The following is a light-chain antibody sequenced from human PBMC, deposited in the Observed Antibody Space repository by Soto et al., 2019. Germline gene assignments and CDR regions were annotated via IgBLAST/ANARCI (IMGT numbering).Light chain of an antibody. CDR2: SNN. CDR3: AAWDDSLNGRV. J-gene: IGLJ2*01. V-gene: IGLV1-44*01. CDR1: SSNIGSNT. Sequence: QSVLTQPPSASGTPGQRVTISCSGGSSNIGSNTVNWYQQLPGTAPKLLIYSNNQRPSGVPDRFSGSKSGTSASLAISGLLSEDDADYYCAAWDDSLNGRVFGGGTKLTVL.